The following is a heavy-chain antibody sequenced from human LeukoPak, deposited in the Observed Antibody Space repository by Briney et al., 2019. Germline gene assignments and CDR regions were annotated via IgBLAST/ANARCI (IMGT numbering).Heavy chain of an antibody. CDR2: IYNSGST. V-gene: IGHV4-39*07. D-gene: IGHD2-15*01. CDR1: GGSISSSYYY. Sequence: PSEALSLTCTVSGGSISSSYYYWGWIRQPPGKGLEWIGSIYNSGSTHYNPSLKSRVTISVDKSKNQFSLKLSSVTAADTAVYYCARVDIVVVVAATRSKQFTNWGQGTLVTVSS. J-gene: IGHJ4*02. CDR3: ARVDIVVVVAATRSKQFTN.